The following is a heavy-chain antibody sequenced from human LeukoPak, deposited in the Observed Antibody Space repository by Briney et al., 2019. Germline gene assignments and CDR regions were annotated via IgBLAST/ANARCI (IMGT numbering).Heavy chain of an antibody. CDR1: GGSISSYY. Sequence: SETLSLTCTVSGGSISSYYWSWIRQPPGKGLEWIGYISYSGSTNFNPSLKSRVTISVDTSKNQFSLKLSSVTAADTAVYYCARVGTAGTSLNWFDPWGQGTLVTVSS. J-gene: IGHJ5*02. CDR3: ARVGTAGTSLNWFDP. V-gene: IGHV4-59*01. D-gene: IGHD1-1*01. CDR2: ISYSGST.